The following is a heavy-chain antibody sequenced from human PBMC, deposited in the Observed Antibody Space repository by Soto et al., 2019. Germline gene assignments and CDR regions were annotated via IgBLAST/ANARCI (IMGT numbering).Heavy chain of an antibody. Sequence: VQLVESGGGLVKPGGSLRLSCAASGFTFSSYSMNWVRQAPGKGLEWVSSISSSSSYIYYADSVKGRFTISRDNAKNSLYLQMNSLRAEDTAVYYCAILSYGDYDDAFDIWGQGTMVTVSS. V-gene: IGHV3-21*01. CDR2: ISSSSSYI. CDR1: GFTFSSYS. CDR3: AILSYGDYDDAFDI. J-gene: IGHJ3*02. D-gene: IGHD4-17*01.